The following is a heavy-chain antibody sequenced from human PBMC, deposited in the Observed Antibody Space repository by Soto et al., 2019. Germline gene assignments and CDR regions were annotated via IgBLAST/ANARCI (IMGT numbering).Heavy chain of an antibody. CDR3: ARARYCSSTSCYWGYYYYGMDV. D-gene: IGHD2-2*01. Sequence: GASVKVSCKASGYTFTGYYMHWVRQAPGQGLEWMGWINPNSGGTNYAQKFQGWVTMTRDTSIGTAYMELSRLRSDDTAVYYCARARYCSSTSCYWGYYYYGMDVWGQGTTVTVSS. CDR1: GYTFTGYY. J-gene: IGHJ6*02. CDR2: INPNSGGT. V-gene: IGHV1-2*04.